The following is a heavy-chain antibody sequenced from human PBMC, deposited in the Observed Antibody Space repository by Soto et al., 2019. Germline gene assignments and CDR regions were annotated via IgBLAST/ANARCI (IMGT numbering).Heavy chain of an antibody. V-gene: IGHV1-2*04. CDR1: RYTFTGYY. CDR2: INPNSGGT. D-gene: IGHD1-26*01. CDR3: ARGGSGSYFNYYYYYGMDV. Sequence: ASVKVSSKASRYTFTGYYMHWVRQAPGQGLEWMGWINPNSGGTNYAQKFQGWVTMTRDTSISTAYMELSRLRSDDTAVYYCARGGSGSYFNYYYYYGMDVWGQGTTVTSP. J-gene: IGHJ6*02.